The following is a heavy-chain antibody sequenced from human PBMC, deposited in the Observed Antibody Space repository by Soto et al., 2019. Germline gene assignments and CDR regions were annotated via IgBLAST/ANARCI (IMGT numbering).Heavy chain of an antibody. Sequence: EVQLVESGGGLVQPGGSLRLSCSASGFIFSSYWMTWVRHAPGKGLEWEANVKQDGSEQHYVDSVKGRFTISRDNVKNSLFLQMNSLRAEDTAVYYCVGGSGWVMDYWGQGTLVTVSS. CDR2: VKQDGSEQ. CDR3: VGGSGWVMDY. CDR1: GFIFSSYW. V-gene: IGHV3-7*03. J-gene: IGHJ4*02. D-gene: IGHD6-19*01.